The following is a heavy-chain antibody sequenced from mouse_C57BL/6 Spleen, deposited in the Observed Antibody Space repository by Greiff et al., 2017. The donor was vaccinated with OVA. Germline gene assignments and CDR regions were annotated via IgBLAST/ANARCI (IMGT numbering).Heavy chain of an antibody. CDR1: GFSFNTYA. J-gene: IGHJ4*01. Sequence: EVMLVESGGGLVQPKGSLKLSCAASGFSFNTYAMNWVRQAPGKGLEWVARIRSKSNNYATYYADSVKDRFTISRDDSESMLYLQMNNLKTEDTAMYYCVRHENDGYYSYAMDYWGQGTSVTVSS. D-gene: IGHD2-3*01. CDR3: VRHENDGYYSYAMDY. CDR2: IRSKSNNYAT. V-gene: IGHV10-1*01.